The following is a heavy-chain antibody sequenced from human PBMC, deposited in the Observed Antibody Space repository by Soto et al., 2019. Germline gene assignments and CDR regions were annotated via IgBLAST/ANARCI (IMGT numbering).Heavy chain of an antibody. Sequence: EVQVVESGGGLVKPGGSLRLSCNFSFSMCSMDWVRQAPGKGLEWVASISSGSAYIKYADSVKGRFTISRDNTKNSVSLQMSSLRVEDTAMYYCTRDQGGSYDSWFDPWGRGTLVTVSS. J-gene: IGHJ5*02. V-gene: IGHV3-21*06. CDR3: TRDQGGSYDSWFDP. D-gene: IGHD1-26*01. CDR1: FSMCS. CDR2: ISSGSAYI.